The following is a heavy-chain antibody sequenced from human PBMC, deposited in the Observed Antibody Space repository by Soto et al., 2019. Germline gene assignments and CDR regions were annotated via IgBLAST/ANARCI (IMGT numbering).Heavy chain of an antibody. CDR3: AKGGIRFLEWLLAY. CDR1: GFTFSSYA. D-gene: IGHD3-3*01. V-gene: IGHV3-23*01. Sequence: PGGSLRLSCAASGFTFSSYAMSWVRQAPGKGLEWVSAISGSGGSTYYADSVKGRFTISRDNSKNTLYLQMNSLRAEDTAVYYCAKGGIRFLEWLLAYWGQGTLVTVFS. J-gene: IGHJ4*02. CDR2: ISGSGGST.